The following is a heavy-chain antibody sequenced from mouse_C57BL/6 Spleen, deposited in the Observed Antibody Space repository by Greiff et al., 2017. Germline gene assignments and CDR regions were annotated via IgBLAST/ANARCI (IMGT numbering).Heavy chain of an antibody. V-gene: IGHV1-61*01. CDR2: IYPSDSET. D-gene: IGHD2-12*01. J-gene: IGHJ2*01. CDR1: GYTFTSYW. Sequence: QVQLQQPGAELVRPGSSVKLSCKASGYTFTSYWMDWVKQRPGPGLEWIGNIYPSDSETHYNQKFKDKATLTVDKSSSTAYMQLSSLTSEDSAVYYCARGENYKGYFDYWGQGTTLTVSS. CDR3: ARGENYKGYFDY.